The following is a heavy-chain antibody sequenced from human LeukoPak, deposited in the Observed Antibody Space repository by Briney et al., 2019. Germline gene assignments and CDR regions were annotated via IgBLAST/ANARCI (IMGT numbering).Heavy chain of an antibody. CDR1: GFTFSRNV. Sequence: GGSLRLSCAAPGFTFSRNVMNWVRQAPGKGLEWVSFISSSSNYMSYADSVKGRFTISRDNAKSSLYLQMNSLRAEDTAVYYCARPLDSSNNYFDYWGQGTLVTVSS. CDR2: ISSSSNYM. D-gene: IGHD6-13*01. J-gene: IGHJ4*02. V-gene: IGHV3-21*01. CDR3: ARPLDSSNNYFDY.